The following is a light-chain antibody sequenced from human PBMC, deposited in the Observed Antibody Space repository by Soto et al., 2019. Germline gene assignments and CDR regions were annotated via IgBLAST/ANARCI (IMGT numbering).Light chain of an antibody. V-gene: IGKV1-12*01. CDR3: QQANSFPRT. CDR1: QSISSW. Sequence: DIQMTQSPSTLSASVGDRVTITCRASQSISSWLAWYQQKPGKAPKLLIYAASTLHSGVPSRFSGSGSGTEFTLTIASLQPEDSATYYCQQANSFPRTFGQGTKVDIK. CDR2: AAS. J-gene: IGKJ1*01.